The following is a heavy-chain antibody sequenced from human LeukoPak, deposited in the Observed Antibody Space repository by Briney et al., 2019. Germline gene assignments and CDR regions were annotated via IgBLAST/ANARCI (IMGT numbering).Heavy chain of an antibody. CDR1: GGSISSSDYY. Sequence: KPSETLSLTCIVSGGSISSSDYYWGWIRQPPGKGLECIATIYHSGSTYYNPSLKRRVTISVDTFKNQFSLRLSSVTAADTAVYYCASYLRGSYFDYWGQGTLVTVSS. J-gene: IGHJ4*02. CDR3: ASYLRGSYFDY. V-gene: IGHV4-39*01. CDR2: IYHSGST. D-gene: IGHD3-16*01.